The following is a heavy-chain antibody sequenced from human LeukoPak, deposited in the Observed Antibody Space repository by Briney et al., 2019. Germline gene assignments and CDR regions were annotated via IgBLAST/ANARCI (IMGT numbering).Heavy chain of an antibody. V-gene: IGHV4-59*01. Sequence: SETLSLTCTVSGGSISSYYWSWIRQPPGKGLEWIGYIYYSGSTNSNPSLKSRVTISVDTSKNQFSLKLSSVTAADTAVYYCARGTIVVVPAALYYYYYYMDVWGKGTTVTVSS. CDR1: GGSISSYY. CDR2: IYYSGST. J-gene: IGHJ6*03. D-gene: IGHD2-2*01. CDR3: ARGTIVVVPAALYYYYYYMDV.